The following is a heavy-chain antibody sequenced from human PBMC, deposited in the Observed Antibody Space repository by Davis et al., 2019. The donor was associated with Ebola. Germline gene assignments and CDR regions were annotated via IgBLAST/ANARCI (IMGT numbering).Heavy chain of an antibody. CDR1: GFTFSSNG. CDR3: AKAYCAADCSYILHFYQYMDV. CDR2: ISYDGSKK. D-gene: IGHD2-21*01. J-gene: IGHJ6*03. Sequence: GGSLRLSCVASGFTFSSNGMHWVRQAPGKGLEWVAVISYDGSKKYYADSVEGRLTISRDKSNNTLDLQMNILTPEDTAVYYCAKAYCAADCSYILHFYQYMDVWGKGTTVTVS. V-gene: IGHV3-30*18.